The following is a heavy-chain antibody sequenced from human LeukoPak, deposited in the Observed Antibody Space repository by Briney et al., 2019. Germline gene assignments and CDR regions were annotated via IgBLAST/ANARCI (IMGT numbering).Heavy chain of an antibody. D-gene: IGHD2-2*01. Sequence: PGGSLRLSCAASGFAFRTYWMSWVRQARGKGLEWVANIKQDGSEKYYVDSVKGRFTVSRDNAKNSLYLQMNSLRAEDTAVYYCARDAPDCSNTSCQGDYWGQGTLVTVSS. V-gene: IGHV3-7*05. CDR3: ARDAPDCSNTSCQGDY. CDR2: IKQDGSEK. J-gene: IGHJ4*02. CDR1: GFAFRTYW.